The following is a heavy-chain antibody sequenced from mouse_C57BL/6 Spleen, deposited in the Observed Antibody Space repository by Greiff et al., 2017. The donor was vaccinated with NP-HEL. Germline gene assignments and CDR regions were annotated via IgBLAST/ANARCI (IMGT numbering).Heavy chain of an antibody. J-gene: IGHJ3*01. V-gene: IGHV1-4*01. CDR1: GYTFTSYT. CDR2: INPSSGYT. Sequence: QVQLKESGAELARPGASVKMSCKASGYTFTSYTMHWVKQRPGQGLEWIGYINPSSGYTKYNQKFKDKATLTADKSSSTAYMQLSSLTSEDSAVYYCARPSSYDGYYEFAYWGQGTLVTVSA. D-gene: IGHD2-3*01. CDR3: ARPSSYDGYYEFAY.